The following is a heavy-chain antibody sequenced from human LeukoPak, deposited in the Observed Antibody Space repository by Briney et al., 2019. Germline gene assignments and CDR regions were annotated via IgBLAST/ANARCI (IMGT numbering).Heavy chain of an antibody. CDR2: IIPIFGTA. V-gene: IGHV1-69*05. CDR3: ARAPGGGFDY. Sequence: EASVKASCKASGGTFSSYAISWVRQAPGQGLEWMGGIIPIFGTANYAQKFQGRVTITTDESTSTAYMELSSLRSEDTAVYYCARAPGGGFDYWGQGTLVTVSS. J-gene: IGHJ4*02. D-gene: IGHD2-15*01. CDR1: GGTFSSYA.